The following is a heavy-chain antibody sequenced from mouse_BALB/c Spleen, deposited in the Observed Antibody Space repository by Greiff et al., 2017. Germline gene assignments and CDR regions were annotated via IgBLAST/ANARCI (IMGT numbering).Heavy chain of an antibody. CDR1: GFTFSSFG. Sequence: DVKLVESGGGLVQPGGSRKLSCAASGFTFSSFGMHWVRQAPEKGLEWVAYISSGSSTIYYADTVKGRFTISRDNPKNTLFLQMTSLRSEDTAMYYCARSGDGYYFDYWGQGTTLTVSS. V-gene: IGHV5-17*02. CDR3: ARSGDGYYFDY. CDR2: ISSGSSTI. D-gene: IGHD2-3*01. J-gene: IGHJ2*01.